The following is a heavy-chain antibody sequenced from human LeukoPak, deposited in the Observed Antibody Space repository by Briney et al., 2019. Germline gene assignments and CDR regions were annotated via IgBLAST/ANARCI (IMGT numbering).Heavy chain of an antibody. V-gene: IGHV3-11*06. J-gene: IGHJ4*02. Sequence: PGGSLRLSCAASGFAFSDSYMSWIRQAPGSGLGWVSYIGDTSGYIRYADSVKGRFTISRDNAKNLLFLHMNSLRPEGTAVYFCAGNVRPYSASAGYAYWGQGTLVAVSA. CDR3: AGNVRPYSASAGYAY. D-gene: IGHD3-10*02. CDR1: GFAFSDSY. CDR2: IGDTSGYI.